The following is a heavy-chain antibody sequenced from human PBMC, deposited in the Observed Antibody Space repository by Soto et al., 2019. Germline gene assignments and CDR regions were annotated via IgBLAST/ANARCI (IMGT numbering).Heavy chain of an antibody. J-gene: IGHJ5*02. CDR1: GGTFSSYA. D-gene: IGHD6-19*01. CDR3: ARDGKADSSGWYRWFAP. CDR2: IIPIFGTA. Sequence: QVQLVQSGAEVKKPGSSVKVSCKASGGTFSSYAISWVRQAPGQGLEWMGGIIPIFGTANYAQKFQGRVTITADESTSTAYMELRSLRSEDTAVYYCARDGKADSSGWYRWFAPWGQGTLVTVSS. V-gene: IGHV1-69*12.